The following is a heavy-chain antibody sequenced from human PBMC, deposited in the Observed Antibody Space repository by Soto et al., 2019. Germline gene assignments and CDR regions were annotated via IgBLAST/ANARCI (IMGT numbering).Heavy chain of an antibody. Sequence: KFLGRVTITRDTSASTAYMELSSLRSEDTAVYYCARDMGFGLSDYWGQGILVTVSS. D-gene: IGHD3-10*01. CDR3: ARDMGFGLSDY. V-gene: IGHV1-3*01. J-gene: IGHJ4*02.